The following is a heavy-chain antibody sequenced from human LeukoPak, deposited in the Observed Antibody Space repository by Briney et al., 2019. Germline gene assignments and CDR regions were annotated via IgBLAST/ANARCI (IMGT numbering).Heavy chain of an antibody. D-gene: IGHD1-14*01. V-gene: IGHV4-34*01. CDR3: ARGLVILGDNPQDY. CDR1: GGSFSGYY. CDR2: INHSGST. Sequence: PSETLSLTCAVYGGSFSGYYWSWIRQPPGKGLEWIGEINHSGSTNYNPSLKSRVTISVDTSKNQFSLKLNSVTAADTAVYYSARGLVILGDNPQDYWGQGTLVTVST. J-gene: IGHJ4*02.